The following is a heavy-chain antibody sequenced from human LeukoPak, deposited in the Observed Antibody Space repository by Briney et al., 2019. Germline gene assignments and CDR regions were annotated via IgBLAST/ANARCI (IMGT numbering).Heavy chain of an antibody. D-gene: IGHD5-12*01. J-gene: IGHJ4*02. CDR1: GFTFSSYE. CDR3: ARDELGYSGYEGY. CDR2: ISSSGSTI. Sequence: GGSLRLSCATSGFTFSSYEMNWVRQAPGKGLEWVSYISSSGSTIYYADSVKGRFTISRDNAKNSLYLQMNSLRAEDTAVYYCARDELGYSGYEGYWGQGTLVTVSS. V-gene: IGHV3-48*03.